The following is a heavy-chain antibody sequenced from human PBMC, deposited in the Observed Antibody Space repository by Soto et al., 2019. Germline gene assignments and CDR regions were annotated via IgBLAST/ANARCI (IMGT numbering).Heavy chain of an antibody. V-gene: IGHV3-11*05. CDR3: ARDTFSSIWYGVYYSYGLAV. CDR1: GFTFSDYY. J-gene: IGHJ6*02. Sequence: PGGSLRLSCAASGFTFSDYYMSWIRQAPGKGLEWVSYISSSSSYTNYADSVKGRFTISRDNAKNSLYLQMNSLRAEDTAVYYSARDTFSSIWYGVYYSYGLAVWGQGPTVPVSS. D-gene: IGHD6-13*01. CDR2: ISSSSSYT.